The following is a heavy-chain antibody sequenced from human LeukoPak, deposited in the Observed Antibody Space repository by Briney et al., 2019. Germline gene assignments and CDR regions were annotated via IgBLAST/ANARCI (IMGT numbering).Heavy chain of an antibody. J-gene: IGHJ3*02. D-gene: IGHD3-10*01. CDR3: ASVMVRGVIRDAFDI. Sequence: ASVKVSCKASGYTFTSYYMHWVRQAPGQGLEWMGIINPSGGSTSYAQKFRGRVTMTRDTSTSTVYMVLSSLRSEDTAVYYCASVMVRGVIRDAFDIWGQGTMVTVSS. CDR2: INPSGGST. V-gene: IGHV1-46*01. CDR1: GYTFTSYY.